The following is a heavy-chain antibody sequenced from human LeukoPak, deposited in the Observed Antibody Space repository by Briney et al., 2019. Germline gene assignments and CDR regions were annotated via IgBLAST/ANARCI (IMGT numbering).Heavy chain of an antibody. D-gene: IGHD3-10*01. V-gene: IGHV3-23*01. CDR3: ANWHWFGELLANDY. J-gene: IGHJ4*02. CDR1: GFTFSSYA. Sequence: GGSLRLSCAASGFTFSSYAMSWVRQAPGKGLEWVSAISGSGGSTYYADSVKGRFTISRDNSKNTLYLQMNSLRAEDTAVYHCANWHWFGELLANDYWGQGTLVTVSS. CDR2: ISGSGGST.